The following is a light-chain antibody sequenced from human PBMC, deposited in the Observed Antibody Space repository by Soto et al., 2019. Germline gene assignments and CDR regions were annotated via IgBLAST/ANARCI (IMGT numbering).Light chain of an antibody. CDR3: LHHGSSLWT. J-gene: IGKJ1*01. V-gene: IGKV3-20*01. CDR2: DAS. CDR1: QSISYS. Sequence: EIVLTQSPSTLSLSAGERATLSWRASQSISYSLAWYQQKPGQAPRLLIHDASSRVTGVPARFSGSGYETDFNLTISRLETEDFAMYYCLHHGSSLWTFGQGTKVDIK.